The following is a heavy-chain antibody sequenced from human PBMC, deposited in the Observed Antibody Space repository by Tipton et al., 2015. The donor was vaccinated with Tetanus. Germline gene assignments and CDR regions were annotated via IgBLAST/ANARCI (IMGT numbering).Heavy chain of an antibody. CDR3: ARGPHVVVVAATEGDWYVDL. D-gene: IGHD2-15*01. Sequence: TLSLTCTVSGGSISSSSYYWGWIRQPPGKGLEWIGSIYYSGSTYYNPSLKSRVTISVDTSKNQFSLKLSSVTAADTAVYYCARGPHVVVVAATEGDWYVDLWGRGTLVTVSS. CDR2: IYYSGST. J-gene: IGHJ2*01. CDR1: GGSISSSSYY. V-gene: IGHV4-39*07.